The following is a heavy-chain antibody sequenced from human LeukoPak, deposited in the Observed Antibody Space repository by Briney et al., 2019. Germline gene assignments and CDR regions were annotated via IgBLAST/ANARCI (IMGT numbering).Heavy chain of an antibody. CDR3: ARDGEMTTKLYYFDC. CDR2: INPSSGSI. J-gene: IGHJ4*02. CDR1: GYTFTSHY. D-gene: IGHD5-24*01. Sequence: ASVKVSCKASGYTFTSHYMHWVRQAPGQGLEWMGIINPSSGSISYARKFQGRVTVTRDTSTSTVYMELSSLRSEDTAVYYCARDGEMTTKLYYFDCWGQGTLVTVSS. V-gene: IGHV1-46*01.